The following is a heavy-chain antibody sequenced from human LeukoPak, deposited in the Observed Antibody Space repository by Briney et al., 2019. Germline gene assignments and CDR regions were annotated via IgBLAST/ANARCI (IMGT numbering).Heavy chain of an antibody. CDR1: GFTFSSYW. CDR3: AKTVGYGSGNNQDGG. V-gene: IGHV3-74*01. Sequence: GGSLRLSCAASGFTFSSYWMHWVRQAPGKGLVWVSRINTDGSSTSYADSVKGRFTISRDNGKNSLSLQMNSLRVEDTAVYYCAKTVGYGSGNNQDGGWGQGTLVTVSS. J-gene: IGHJ4*02. D-gene: IGHD3-10*01. CDR2: INTDGSST.